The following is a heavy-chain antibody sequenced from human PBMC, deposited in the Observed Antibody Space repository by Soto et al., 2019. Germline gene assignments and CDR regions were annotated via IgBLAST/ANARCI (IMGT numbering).Heavy chain of an antibody. CDR3: ARFYYDSSGYLPSPYYYYYGMDV. CDR2: IKQDGSEK. J-gene: IGHJ6*02. D-gene: IGHD3-22*01. CDR1: GFTFSSYA. V-gene: IGHV3-7*04. Sequence: GGSLRLSCAASGFTFSSYAMHWVRQAPGKGLEWVANIKQDGSEKYYVDSVKGRFTISRDNAKNSLYLQMNSLRAEDTAVYYCARFYYDSSGYLPSPYYYYYGMDVWGQGTTVTLSS.